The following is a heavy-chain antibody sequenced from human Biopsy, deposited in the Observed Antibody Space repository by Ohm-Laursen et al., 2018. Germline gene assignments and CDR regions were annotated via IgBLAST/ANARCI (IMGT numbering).Heavy chain of an antibody. D-gene: IGHD3-22*01. V-gene: IGHV4-39*01. CDR3: ARDYDTSGYYYVS. Sequence: GTLSLTCTVSGGSISNNNYYWGWIRQPPGKGLEGIGGIFYRGSTHYKPSLKSRVNISVDASKNQFSLKLNSVTAADTAVYYCARDYDTSGYYYVSWGQGTLVTVSS. J-gene: IGHJ5*02. CDR1: GGSISNNNYY. CDR2: IFYRGST.